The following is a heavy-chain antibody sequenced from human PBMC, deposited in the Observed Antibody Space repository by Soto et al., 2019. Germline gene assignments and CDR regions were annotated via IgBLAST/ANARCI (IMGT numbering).Heavy chain of an antibody. V-gene: IGHV3-15*01. CDR2: VKRKTNGGTT. Sequence: GGSLRLSCAASGFTFTNAWMSWFRQAPGKGLEWVGRVKRKTNGGTTDYAAPVKDRFNISRDDSKNTLYLQMNNLKTEDTAVYYCATCYGSGTDCQEDYLAFWGQGTPVTVSS. J-gene: IGHJ4*02. CDR3: ATCYGSGTDCQEDYLAF. CDR1: GFTFTNAW. D-gene: IGHD3-10*01.